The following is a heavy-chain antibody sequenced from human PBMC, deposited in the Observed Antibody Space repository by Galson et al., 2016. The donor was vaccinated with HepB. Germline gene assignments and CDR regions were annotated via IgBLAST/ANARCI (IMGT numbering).Heavy chain of an antibody. CDR1: GFTFSYYY. V-gene: IGHV3-11*01. D-gene: IGHD6-19*01. Sequence: SLRLSCAASGFTFSYYYMSWIRQAPGKGLEWVSHISGDGRTINYADSVKGRFTISRDNAENSLYLHMNSLTGEDTAVYYCARMFPLYSSGWYVRGDGWFDSWGQGTLVTVSS. CDR3: ARMFPLYSSGWYVRGDGWFDS. CDR2: ISGDGRTI. J-gene: IGHJ5*01.